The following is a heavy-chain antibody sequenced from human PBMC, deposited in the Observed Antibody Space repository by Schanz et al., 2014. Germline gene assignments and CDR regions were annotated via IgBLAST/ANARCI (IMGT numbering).Heavy chain of an antibody. V-gene: IGHV3-48*02. D-gene: IGHD1-26*01. Sequence: EVQLVESGGGLVKPGGSLRLSCEGSGFSFSDYWMGWVRQAPGKGLEWLSYISGSGNTIYYADSVKGRFTISRDNAKNSLSLQMDRLRDEDTAVYYCARRYSGRYCFDYWGQGTLVAVSS. CDR2: ISGSGNTI. CDR3: ARRYSGRYCFDY. J-gene: IGHJ4*02. CDR1: GFSFSDYW.